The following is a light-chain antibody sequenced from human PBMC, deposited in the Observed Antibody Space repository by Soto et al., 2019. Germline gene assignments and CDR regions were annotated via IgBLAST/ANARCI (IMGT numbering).Light chain of an antibody. CDR2: GAF. Sequence: EIVLTQSPATLSLSPGERATLSCRASQSVGRTLAWYQQKPGQSPRLLVYGAFTRATGIPARFSGTGSGTEFTLTISSLQSEDFALYYCQQYNDWPLTFGQGTKVDIK. V-gene: IGKV3-15*01. CDR1: QSVGRT. J-gene: IGKJ1*01. CDR3: QQYNDWPLT.